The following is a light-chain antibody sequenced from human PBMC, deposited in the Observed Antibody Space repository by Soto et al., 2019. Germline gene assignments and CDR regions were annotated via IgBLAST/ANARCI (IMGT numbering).Light chain of an antibody. CDR2: DVS. Sequence: DFQMTQSPSTLSASVGDRVTLTCRASQSVSSWLAWYQQKPGKAPKLLIYDVSSLKSGVPSRFSGSGSGTEFALTISSLQPDDFATYFCLQYKAYSTFGQGTKVEIK. V-gene: IGKV1-5*01. J-gene: IGKJ1*01. CDR3: LQYKAYST. CDR1: QSVSSW.